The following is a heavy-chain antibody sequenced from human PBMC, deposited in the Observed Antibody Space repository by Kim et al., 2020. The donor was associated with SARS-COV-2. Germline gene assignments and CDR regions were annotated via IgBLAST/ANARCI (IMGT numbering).Heavy chain of an antibody. Sequence: SWTDRVTISRDNARNSLYLQMNSLRAEDTAVYYCARARTGDYVTYYFDYWGQGTLVTVSS. D-gene: IGHD4-17*01. V-gene: IGHV3-21*01. CDR3: ARARTGDYVTYYFDY. J-gene: IGHJ4*02.